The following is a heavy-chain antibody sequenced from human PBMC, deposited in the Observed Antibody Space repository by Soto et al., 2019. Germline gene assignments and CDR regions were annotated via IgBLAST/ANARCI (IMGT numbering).Heavy chain of an antibody. CDR1: GGSISSGGYS. CDR2: IYHSGST. CDR3: ARVRLVRGWFDP. V-gene: IGHV4-30-2*01. Sequence: TLSLTCAVSGGSISSGGYSGSWIRQPPGKGLEWIGYIYHSGSTYYNPSLKSRVTISVDRSKNQFSLKLSSVTAADTAVYYCARVRLVRGWFDPWGQGTLVTVSS. J-gene: IGHJ5*02. D-gene: IGHD6-6*01.